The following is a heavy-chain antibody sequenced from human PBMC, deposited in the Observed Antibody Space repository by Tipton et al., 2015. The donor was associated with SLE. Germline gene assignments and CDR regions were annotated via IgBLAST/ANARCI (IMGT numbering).Heavy chain of an antibody. J-gene: IGHJ4*02. V-gene: IGHV3-49*04. CDR3: AREEYCSGGPCQLGAYYFDY. Sequence: RSLRLSCTTSGFSVGDYDMSWVRQAPGKGLEWVGFIRRNPYGGITQYAASVKGRFTISRDDSKSIAYLQMNSLKIEDTAVYYCAREEYCSGGPCQLGAYYFDYWGQGTLVTVSS. D-gene: IGHD2-15*01. CDR2: IRRNPYGGIT. CDR1: GFSVGDYD.